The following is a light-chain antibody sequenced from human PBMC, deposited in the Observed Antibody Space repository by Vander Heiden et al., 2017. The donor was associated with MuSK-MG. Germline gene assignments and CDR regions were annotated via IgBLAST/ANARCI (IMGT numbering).Light chain of an antibody. CDR1: QSVGSS. CDR2: GAS. V-gene: IGKV3-15*01. CDR3: QQDNNWPLT. Sequence: EIVMTQSPATLSVSPGERATLSCRASQSVGSSLACYQQKPGQAPRLLIYGASTRATGIPARFSGSESGTEFTLTISILHPEDFAVYYCQQDNNWPLTFGGGTKVXIK. J-gene: IGKJ4*01.